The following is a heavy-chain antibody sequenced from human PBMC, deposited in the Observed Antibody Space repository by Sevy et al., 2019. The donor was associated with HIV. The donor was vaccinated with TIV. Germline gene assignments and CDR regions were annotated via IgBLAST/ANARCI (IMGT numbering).Heavy chain of an antibody. CDR2: INSDGSST. Sequence: GGSLRLSCAASGFTFSSYWMHWVRQAPGKGLVWVSRINSDGSSTSYADSVKGRFTISRDNAKNTLYLQMNSLRAEDTAVYYCARDPYYYHSSAYPHGALDIWGQGTTVSVSS. CDR1: GFTFSSYW. V-gene: IGHV3-74*01. D-gene: IGHD3-22*01. J-gene: IGHJ3*02. CDR3: ARDPYYYHSSAYPHGALDI.